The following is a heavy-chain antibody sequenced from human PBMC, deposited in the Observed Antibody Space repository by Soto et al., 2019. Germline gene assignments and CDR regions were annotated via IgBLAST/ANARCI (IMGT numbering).Heavy chain of an antibody. CDR3: ARVRQGCSANNCYFDP. D-gene: IGHD1-1*01. V-gene: IGHV4-4*02. CDR1: GGSVRAPDW. CDR2: VHISGHS. J-gene: IGHJ5*01. Sequence: SETLSLTCTLSGGSVRAPDWWNWVRQSPDKGLEWIAEVHISGHSDYNPSLRSRVSVSIDSSKNQFYLNLNSVTAADTAIYYCARVRQGCSANNCYFDPWGQGTQVTVSS.